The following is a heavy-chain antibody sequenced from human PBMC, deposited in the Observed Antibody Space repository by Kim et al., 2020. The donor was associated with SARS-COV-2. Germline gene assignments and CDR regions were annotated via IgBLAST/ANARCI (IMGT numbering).Heavy chain of an antibody. CDR1: GFTFSSYS. J-gene: IGHJ4*02. V-gene: IGHV3-21*01. CDR2: ISSSSSYI. Sequence: LSLTCAASGFTFSSYSMNWVRQAPGKGLEWVSSISSSSSYIYYADSVKGRFTISRDNAKNSLYLQMNSLRAEDTAVYYCARDWVRGVPDYWGQGTLVTVSS. D-gene: IGHD3-10*01. CDR3: ARDWVRGVPDY.